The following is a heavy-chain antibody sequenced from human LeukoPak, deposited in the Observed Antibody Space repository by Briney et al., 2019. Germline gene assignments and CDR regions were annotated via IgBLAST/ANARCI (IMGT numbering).Heavy chain of an antibody. CDR2: ISLTGET. D-gene: IGHD2-21*01. V-gene: IGHV4-4*02. CDR1: GGSISSTNW. Sequence: SETLSLTCGVSGGSISSTNWWSWVRQPPGQGLEWIGEISLTGETNYNPSLNGRVTMSLDGSRNQLSLTLTSVTAADTAIYYCAGEGEYGDSYSGGQGALVIVSA. CDR3: AGEGEYGDSYS. J-gene: IGHJ4*02.